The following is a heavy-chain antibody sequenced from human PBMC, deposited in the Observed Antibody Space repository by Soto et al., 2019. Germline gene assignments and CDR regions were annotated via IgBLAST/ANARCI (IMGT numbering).Heavy chain of an antibody. Sequence: EVQLWESGGALVQPGGSLRLSCAASGFTFSSYAMSWVRQAPGKGLEWVSAISGGGGSTYYADSVKGRFTISRDDSKNTLYLQMNSLRAEDTAVYYCAIDLKWDCTNAVCFDFGDWGQGTLVTVSS. D-gene: IGHD2-8*01. CDR2: ISGGGGST. V-gene: IGHV3-23*01. CDR1: GFTFSSYA. J-gene: IGHJ4*02. CDR3: AIDLKWDCTNAVCFDFGD.